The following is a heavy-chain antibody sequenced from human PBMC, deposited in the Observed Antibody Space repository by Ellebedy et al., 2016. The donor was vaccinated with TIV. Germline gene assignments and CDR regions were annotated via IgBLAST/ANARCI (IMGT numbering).Heavy chain of an antibody. CDR2: IKSDGSST. J-gene: IGHJ4*02. CDR3: ARGDAAETYYNGVFDH. V-gene: IGHV3-74*01. CDR1: GFTFRRYW. Sequence: GESLKISCVASGFTFRRYWMHWVRQAPGKGLVWVSRIKSDGSSTSEADSVKGRFTISRDNARNMLYLQMHSLRADDTGVYFCARGDAAETYYNGVFDHWGQGTPVTVSS. D-gene: IGHD3-10*01.